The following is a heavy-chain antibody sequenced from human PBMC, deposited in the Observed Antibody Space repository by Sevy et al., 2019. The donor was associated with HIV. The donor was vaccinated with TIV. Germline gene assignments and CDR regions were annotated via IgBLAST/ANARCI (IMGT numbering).Heavy chain of an antibody. CDR1: GFTFSNYA. CDR2: FSFGCGKI. CDR3: AREGCSKPHDY. Sequence: GGSLILSCAASGFTFSNYAMSWVRQAPGKGLEWVSTFSFGCGKINYADSVKGRFTISRDNSKNTLYLQMNSLRAEDTALYYCAREGCSKPHDYWGQRTLVTVSS. D-gene: IGHD2-2*01. V-gene: IGHV3-23*01. J-gene: IGHJ4*02.